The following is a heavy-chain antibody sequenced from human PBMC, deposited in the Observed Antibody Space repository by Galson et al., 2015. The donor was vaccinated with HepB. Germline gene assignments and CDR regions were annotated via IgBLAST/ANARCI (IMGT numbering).Heavy chain of an antibody. D-gene: IGHD1-26*01. CDR2: IDWDDDK. V-gene: IGHV2-70*01. CDR3: ARNIVGATARGAFDI. CDR1: GFSLSTSGMC. Sequence: PALVKPTQTLTLTCIFSGFSLSTSGMCVSWIRQPPGKALEWLALIDWDDDKYYSTSLKTRLTISKDTSKNQVVLTMTNMDPVDTATYYCARNIVGATARGAFDIWGQGTMVTVSS. J-gene: IGHJ3*02.